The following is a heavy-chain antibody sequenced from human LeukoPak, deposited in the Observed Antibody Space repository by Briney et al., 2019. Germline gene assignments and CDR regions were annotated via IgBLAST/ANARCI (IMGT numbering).Heavy chain of an antibody. Sequence: PSETLSLTCTVSGGSISSYYWSWIRQPPGKGLEWIGYIYYSGSTNYNPSLKSRVTISVDTSKNQFSLKLSSVTAADTAVYYCASLRFLEWLFGEWGQGTLFTVSS. D-gene: IGHD3-3*01. V-gene: IGHV4-59*01. CDR1: GGSISSYY. CDR2: IYYSGST. J-gene: IGHJ4*02. CDR3: ASLRFLEWLFGE.